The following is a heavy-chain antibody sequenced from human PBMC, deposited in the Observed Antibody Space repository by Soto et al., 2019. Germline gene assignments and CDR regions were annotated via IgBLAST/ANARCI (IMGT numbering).Heavy chain of an antibody. V-gene: IGHV1-2*04. CDR2: INPNSGGT. CDR3: ARSAKLHSSGWYLHRYYFDY. Sequence: ASVKVSCKASGYTFTGYYMHWVRQAPGQGLEWMGWINPNSGGTNYAQKFQGWVTMTRDTSISTAYMELSRLRSDDTAVYYCARSAKLHSSGWYLHRYYFDYWGQGTLVTVSS. D-gene: IGHD6-19*01. CDR1: GYTFTGYY. J-gene: IGHJ4*02.